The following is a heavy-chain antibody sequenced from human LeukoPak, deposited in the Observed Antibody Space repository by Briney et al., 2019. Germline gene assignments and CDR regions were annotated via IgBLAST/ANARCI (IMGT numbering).Heavy chain of an antibody. CDR2: IYYSGST. V-gene: IGHV4-39*07. Sequence: SETLSLTCTVSGGSISSSSYYWGWIRQPPGKGLEWIGSIYYSGSTYYNPSLKSRVTISVDTSKNQFSLKLNSVTAADTAVYYCASDWPYEHDYDGYWGQGTLVTVSS. CDR3: ASDWPYEHDYDGY. CDR1: GGSISSSSYY. J-gene: IGHJ4*02. D-gene: IGHD4-17*01.